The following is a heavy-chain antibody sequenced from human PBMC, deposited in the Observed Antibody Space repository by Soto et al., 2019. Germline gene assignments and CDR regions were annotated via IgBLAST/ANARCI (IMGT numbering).Heavy chain of an antibody. V-gene: IGHV3-23*01. CDR3: AKEVFVSGWDVPFYFAS. Sequence: EVQLLESGGGLVQPGGSLRLSCAASGFTFSSYAMSWDRQAPGKGLEWVSAISGSGADTYYADSVKGRCTITRDKSKSSLDLQMDSLRAEDTALDCWAKEVFVSGWDVPFYFASWGQGPVVTVPS. CDR1: GFTFSSYA. D-gene: IGHD6-19*01. CDR2: ISGSGADT. J-gene: IGHJ4*02.